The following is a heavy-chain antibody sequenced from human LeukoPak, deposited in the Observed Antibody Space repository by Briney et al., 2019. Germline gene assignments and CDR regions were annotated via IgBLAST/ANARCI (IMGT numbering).Heavy chain of an antibody. J-gene: IGHJ5*01. D-gene: IGHD2-21*02. V-gene: IGHV4-39*01. Sequence: SETLSLTCSVSGGSISSSSYYWGWIRQPPGKGLEWIGSIYYSGSTYYNPSLKSRVTISIDTSNNQVSLKMSSMTAADTAVYYCAKSDGYGLIDSWGQGTLVTVSS. CDR1: GGSISSSSYY. CDR2: IYYSGST. CDR3: AKSDGYGLIDS.